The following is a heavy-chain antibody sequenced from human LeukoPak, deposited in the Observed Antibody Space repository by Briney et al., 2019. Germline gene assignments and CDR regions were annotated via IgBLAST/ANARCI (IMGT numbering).Heavy chain of an antibody. D-gene: IGHD5-12*01. CDR1: GFTFSSYW. V-gene: IGHV3-7*01. J-gene: IGHJ6*02. CDR2: MNQDGSEK. Sequence: GGSLRLSCAASGFTFSSYWMSWVRQAPGKGLEWVANMNQDGSEKYYVDSMKGRFTISRDNAKNSLYLQMNSLRAEDTAVYYCARNLGGYDIYYYYYGMDVWGQGTTVTVSS. CDR3: ARNLGGYDIYYYYYGMDV.